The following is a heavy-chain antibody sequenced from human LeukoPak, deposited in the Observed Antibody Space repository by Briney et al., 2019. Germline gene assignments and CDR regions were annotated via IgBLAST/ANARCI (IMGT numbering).Heavy chain of an antibody. CDR1: GFTFSPYA. CDR3: ARVAAYCGGDCYPSNWYFDL. CDR2: ISSSGSTI. V-gene: IGHV3-48*03. Sequence: PGGSLRLSCAASGFTFSPYAMNWVRQAPGKGLEWVSYISSSGSTIYYADSVKGRFTISRDNAKNSLYLQMNSLRAEDTAVYYCARVAAYCGGDCYPSNWYFDLWGRGTLVTVSS. D-gene: IGHD2-21*02. J-gene: IGHJ2*01.